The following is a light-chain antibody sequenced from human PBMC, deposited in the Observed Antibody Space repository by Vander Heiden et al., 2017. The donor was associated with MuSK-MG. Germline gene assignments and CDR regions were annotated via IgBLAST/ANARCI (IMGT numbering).Light chain of an antibody. Sequence: DIQMTQSPSTLSASVGDRVTITCRASQSISSWLAWYQKKPGKAPKLLIYKASSLESGVPSRFSGSGSGTEFTLTISSLQPDDFATYYCQQDNSYPITFGQGTRLEIK. CDR1: QSISSW. J-gene: IGKJ5*01. V-gene: IGKV1-5*03. CDR3: QQDNSYPIT. CDR2: KAS.